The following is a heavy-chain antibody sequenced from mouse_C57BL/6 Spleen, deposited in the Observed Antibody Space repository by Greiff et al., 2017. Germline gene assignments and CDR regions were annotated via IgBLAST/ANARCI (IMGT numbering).Heavy chain of an antibody. CDR3: AKSGDYGPLYAMDY. Sequence: QVQLQQSGAELVRPGTSVKVSCKASGYAFTNYLIEWVKQRPGQGLEWIGVINPGSGGTNYNEQFKGKATLTADKSSSTAYMQLSSLTSEDSAVYFCAKSGDYGPLYAMDYWGQGTSVTVSS. J-gene: IGHJ4*01. CDR1: GYAFTNYL. V-gene: IGHV1-54*01. D-gene: IGHD1-1*02. CDR2: INPGSGGT.